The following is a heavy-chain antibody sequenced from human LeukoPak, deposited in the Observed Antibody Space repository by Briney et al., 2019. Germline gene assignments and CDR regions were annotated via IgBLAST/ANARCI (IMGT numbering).Heavy chain of an antibody. Sequence: GESLKISCKGSGYTFTSYGISWVRQAPGQGLEWMGWISAYNGNTNYAQKLQGRVTMTTDTSTSTAYMELRSLRSDDTAVYYCARDLNGYNTLGDAFDIWGQGTMVTVSS. J-gene: IGHJ3*02. CDR2: ISAYNGNT. CDR3: ARDLNGYNTLGDAFDI. CDR1: GYTFTSYG. D-gene: IGHD1-14*01. V-gene: IGHV1-18*01.